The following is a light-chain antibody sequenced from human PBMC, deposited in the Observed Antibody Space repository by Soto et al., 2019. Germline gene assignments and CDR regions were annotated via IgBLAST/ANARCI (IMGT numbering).Light chain of an antibody. V-gene: IGLV4-60*02. J-gene: IGLJ2*01. Sequence: QSVLTQSSSASASLGSSVKLTCTLSSGHSSYIIAWHHQQPGKAPRYLMKLEGSGSYNKGSGVPDRFSGSSSGADRYLTISDLLFEDEANYYCETWHSNTRVFGGGTQLTVL. CDR3: ETWHSNTRV. CDR2: LEGSGSY. CDR1: SGHSSYI.